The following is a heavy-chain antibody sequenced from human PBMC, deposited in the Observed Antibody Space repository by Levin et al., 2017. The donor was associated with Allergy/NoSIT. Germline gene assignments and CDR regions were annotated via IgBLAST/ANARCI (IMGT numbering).Heavy chain of an antibody. V-gene: IGHV3-21*01. CDR2: ISSSSSYI. CDR1: GFTFSSYS. Sequence: GGSLRLSCAASGFTFSSYSMNWVRQAPGKGLEWVSSISSSSSYIYYADSVKGRFTISRDNAKNSLYLQMNSLRAEDTAVYYCARDVTPAATVPYFDYWGQGTLVTVSS. CDR3: ARDVTPAATVPYFDY. J-gene: IGHJ4*02. D-gene: IGHD2-2*01.